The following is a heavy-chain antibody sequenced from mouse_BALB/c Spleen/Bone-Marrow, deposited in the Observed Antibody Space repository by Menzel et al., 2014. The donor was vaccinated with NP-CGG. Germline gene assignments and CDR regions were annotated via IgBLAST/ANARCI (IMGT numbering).Heavy chain of an antibody. CDR3: TSDNFAY. CDR2: IYPSDSYT. J-gene: IGHJ3*01. Sequence: VQLQQSGAALVRPGASVKLSCKASGYTFTSYWINWVKQRPGQGLEWIGNIYPSDSYTNYTQKFKDKATLTVDKSSSTAYMQLSGQTAEDSAVYYCTSDNFAYWGRGTLVTASA. V-gene: IGHV1-69*02. CDR1: GYTFTSYW. D-gene: IGHD1-3*01.